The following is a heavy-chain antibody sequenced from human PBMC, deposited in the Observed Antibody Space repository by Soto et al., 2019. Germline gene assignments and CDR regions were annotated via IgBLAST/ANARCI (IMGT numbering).Heavy chain of an antibody. V-gene: IGHV3-30*18. Sequence: PGGSLRLSCAASGFTFSSYGMHWVRQAPGKGLEWVAFISYVGINKYFAVSVKGRFTISRDNSKNTLYLQMNSLRAEDTAVFYCAKVKQPPYLYYYYYYMDVWGKGTTVTVSS. CDR1: GFTFSSYG. CDR3: AKVKQPPYLYYYYYYMDV. J-gene: IGHJ6*03. D-gene: IGHD6-13*01. CDR2: ISYVGINK.